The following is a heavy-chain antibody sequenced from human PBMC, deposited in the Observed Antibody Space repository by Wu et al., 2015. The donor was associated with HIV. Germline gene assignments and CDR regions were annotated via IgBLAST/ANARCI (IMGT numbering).Heavy chain of an antibody. CDR3: ARSMVRGAAGGYFQH. D-gene: IGHD3-10*01. CDR2: IIPIFGTA. V-gene: IGHV1-69*18. Sequence: QEQLVQSGAEVKKPGASVKVSCKASGYTFTSYDISWVRQAPGQGLEWMGRIIPIFGTANYAQKFQGRVTITADESTSTAYMELSSLRSEDTAVYYCARSMVRGAAGGYFQHWGQGTLVTVSS. J-gene: IGHJ1*01. CDR1: GYTFTSYD.